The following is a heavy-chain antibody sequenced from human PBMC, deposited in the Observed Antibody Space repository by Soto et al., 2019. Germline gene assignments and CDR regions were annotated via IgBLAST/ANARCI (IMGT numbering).Heavy chain of an antibody. J-gene: IGHJ5*02. V-gene: IGHV1-18*01. D-gene: IGHD3-10*01. CDR3: AREKEVLWFGELLQRAYNWFDP. CDR2: ISAYNGNT. Sequence: ASVKVSCKASGYTFTSYGISWVRQAPGQGLEWMGWISAYNGNTNYAQKLQGRVTMTTDTSTSTAYMELRSLRSDDTAVYYCAREKEVLWFGELLQRAYNWFDPWGQGTLVTVSS. CDR1: GYTFTSYG.